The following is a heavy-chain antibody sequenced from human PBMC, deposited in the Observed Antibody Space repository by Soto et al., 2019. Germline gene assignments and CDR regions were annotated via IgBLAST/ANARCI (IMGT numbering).Heavy chain of an antibody. J-gene: IGHJ4*02. CDR2: ISWDGGST. Sequence: GGSLRLSCAASGFTFDDYAMHWVRQAPGKGLEWVSLISWDGGSTYYADSVKGRFTISRDNSKNSLYLQMNSLRADDTAVYFCAKSLSASPNYFFDSWGQGTLVTVSS. V-gene: IGHV3-43D*04. D-gene: IGHD1-1*01. CDR3: AKSLSASPNYFFDS. CDR1: GFTFDDYA.